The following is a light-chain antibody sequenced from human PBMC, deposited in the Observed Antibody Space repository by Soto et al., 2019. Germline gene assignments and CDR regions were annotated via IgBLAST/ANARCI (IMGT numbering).Light chain of an antibody. J-gene: IGKJ1*01. CDR2: GAS. Sequence: EIVMTQSPATLSVSPGETATLSCRASQSVAGNLAWYQQKPGQPPRLLIYGASSRATGIPDRFSGSGSGTDFTLTISRLEPEDFAVYYCQQYGSSSVTFGQGTKVDIK. CDR3: QQYGSSSVT. CDR1: QSVAGN. V-gene: IGKV3-20*01.